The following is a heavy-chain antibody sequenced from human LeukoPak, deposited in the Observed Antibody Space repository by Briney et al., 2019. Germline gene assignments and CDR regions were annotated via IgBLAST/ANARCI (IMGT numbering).Heavy chain of an antibody. CDR1: GFTFSSYA. J-gene: IGHJ4*02. V-gene: IGHV3-21*06. CDR3: ARRGYHDSSGYDY. CDR2: ISGRSADI. D-gene: IGHD3-22*01. Sequence: TGGSLRLSCAASGFTFSSYAMSWVRQAPGKGLEWVSSISGRSADIYYADSVKGRFTSSRDNAKNSVFLQMNNLRVEDTAIYYCARRGYHDSSGYDYWGQGTPVTVSS.